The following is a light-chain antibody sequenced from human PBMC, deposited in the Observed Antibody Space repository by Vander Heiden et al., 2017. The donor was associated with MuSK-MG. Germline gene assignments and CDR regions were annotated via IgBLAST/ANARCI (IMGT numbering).Light chain of an antibody. CDR2: GAS. Sequence: EIVLTQSALTLSLSPGGRATLSCRASQSVSSAYFAWYQQRAGQAPSLLIYGASSRATGIPDRFSGSGPGTDFTLTISRLEPEDFAVYYCQQYDTSPWTFGQGTKVEIK. CDR3: QQYDTSPWT. J-gene: IGKJ1*01. V-gene: IGKV3-20*01. CDR1: QSVSSAY.